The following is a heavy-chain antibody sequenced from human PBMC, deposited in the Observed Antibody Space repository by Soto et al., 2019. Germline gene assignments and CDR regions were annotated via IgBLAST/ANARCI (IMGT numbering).Heavy chain of an antibody. J-gene: IGHJ6*02. V-gene: IGHV1-69*01. CDR3: ARMGDLRDPDCPIRPYYYYGIDV. Sequence: QVQLVQSGAEVKKPGSSVKVSCKASGGTFSSYAISWVRQAPGQGLEWMGGIIPIFGTANYAQKFQGRVTITADESTSTAYMELSSLRSDDTAVSYCARMGDLRDPDCPIRPYYYYGIDVWGHGTTVTVSS. D-gene: IGHD1-26*01. CDR2: IIPIFGTA. CDR1: GGTFSSYA.